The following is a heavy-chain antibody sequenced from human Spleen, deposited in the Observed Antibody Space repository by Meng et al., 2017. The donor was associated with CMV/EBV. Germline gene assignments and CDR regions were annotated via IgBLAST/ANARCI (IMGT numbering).Heavy chain of an antibody. D-gene: IGHD1-26*01. CDR2: IKEDGSEK. V-gene: IGHV3-7*01. Sequence: GESLKISCAASGFTFSNYWMTWYRQAPGKGLEWVANIKEDGSEKYYVDSVKGRFTISRDNAKNSLYVQMNSLRGEDTAVYYCARAYRAIDYWGQGTLVTVSS. CDR3: ARAYRAIDY. CDR1: GFTFSNYW. J-gene: IGHJ4*02.